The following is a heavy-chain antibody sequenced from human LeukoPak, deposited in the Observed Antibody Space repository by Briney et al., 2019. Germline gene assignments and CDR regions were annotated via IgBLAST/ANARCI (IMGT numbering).Heavy chain of an antibody. J-gene: IGHJ3*02. V-gene: IGHV1-46*01. D-gene: IGHD1-7*01. Sequence: GASVKVSCKASGYTFTSYYMHWVRQAPGQGLEWMGIINPSGGSTSYAQKFQGRVTMTRDTSTSTVYMELSSLRSEDTAVYYCARGRFPGTSIVDAFDIWGQGTMVTVSS. CDR3: ARGRFPGTSIVDAFDI. CDR1: GYTFTSYY. CDR2: INPSGGST.